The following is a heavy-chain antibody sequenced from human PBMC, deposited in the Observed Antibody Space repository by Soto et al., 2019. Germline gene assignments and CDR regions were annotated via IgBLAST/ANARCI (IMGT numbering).Heavy chain of an antibody. V-gene: IGHV1-69*13. Sequence: ASVKVSCKASGGTFSSYAISWVRQAPGQGLEWTGGIIPIFGTANYAQKFQGRVTITADESTSTAYMELSSLRSEDTAVYYCAXGRSKGAVGVYYYGMDVWGRGTTVTVSS. D-gene: IGHD3-10*01. J-gene: IGHJ6*02. CDR2: IIPIFGTA. CDR3: AXGRSKGAVGVYYYGMDV. CDR1: GGTFSSYA.